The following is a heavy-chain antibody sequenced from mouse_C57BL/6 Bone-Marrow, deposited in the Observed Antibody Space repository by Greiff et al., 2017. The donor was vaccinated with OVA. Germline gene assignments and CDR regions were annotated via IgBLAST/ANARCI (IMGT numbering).Heavy chain of an antibody. V-gene: IGHV1-62-2*01. D-gene: IGHD3-2*02. Sequence: VQLQPSGAELVKPGASVTLSCKASGYTFTEYTIHWVKQRSGQGLEWIGWFYPGSGSIKYNEKFKDKATLTADKSSSTVYMEVSRLTTKDSAVYFCARHESATAQRAMDYWGQGTSVTVSA. CDR3: ARHESATAQRAMDY. J-gene: IGHJ4*01. CDR1: GYTFTEYT. CDR2: FYPGSGSI.